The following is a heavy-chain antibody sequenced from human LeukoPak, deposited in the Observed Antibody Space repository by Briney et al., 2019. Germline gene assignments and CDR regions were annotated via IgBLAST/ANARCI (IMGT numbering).Heavy chain of an antibody. CDR3: ARLTGYLYYYYYGMDV. CDR2: IYYSGST. CDR1: GGSISSSSYY. Sequence: PSETLSLTCTVSGGSISSSSYYWGWIRQPPGKGLEWIGSIYYSGSTYYNPSLKSRVTISVDTSKNQFSLKLSSVTAADTAVYYCARLTGYLYYYYYGMDVWGQGTTVTVSS. J-gene: IGHJ6*02. V-gene: IGHV4-39*07. D-gene: IGHD3-9*01.